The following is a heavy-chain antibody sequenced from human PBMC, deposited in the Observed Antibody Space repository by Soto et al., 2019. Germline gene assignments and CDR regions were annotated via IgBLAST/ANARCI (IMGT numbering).Heavy chain of an antibody. CDR1: VYTFDEYA. V-gene: IGHV3-9*01. D-gene: IGHD6-13*01. J-gene: IGHJ4*02. CDR2: FSWKSGSI. Sequence: LSLTCAASVYTFDEYAMHWVRQAPGKGLEWGSGFSWKSGSIGYADAVKGRFTISRDNAKNTLYLQMNSLRAEDTALYYCAKDIQIAAAGPIDYWGQGTLVTVSS. CDR3: AKDIQIAAAGPIDY.